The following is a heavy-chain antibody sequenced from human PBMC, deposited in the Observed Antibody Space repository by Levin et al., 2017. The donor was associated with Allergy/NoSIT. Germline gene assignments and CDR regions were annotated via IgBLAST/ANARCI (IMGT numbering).Heavy chain of an antibody. CDR3: ARDQGWDWNDGLFQPPTDY. Sequence: GESLKISCAASGFTFSSYGMHWVRQAPGKGLEWVAVIWYDGSNKYYADSVKGRFTISRDNSKNTLYLQMNSLRAEDTAVYYCARDQGWDWNDGLFQPPTDYWGQGTLVTVSS. CDR1: GFTFSSYG. V-gene: IGHV3-33*01. D-gene: IGHD1-1*01. CDR2: IWYDGSNK. J-gene: IGHJ4*02.